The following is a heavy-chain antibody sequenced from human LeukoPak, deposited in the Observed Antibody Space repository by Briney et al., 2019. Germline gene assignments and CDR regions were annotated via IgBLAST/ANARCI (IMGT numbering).Heavy chain of an antibody. J-gene: IGHJ3*01. D-gene: IGHD5-18*01. Sequence: ASVKVSCKASGYAFAGYFIHWVRQAPGQGLEWMGRINPNSGGTDYGQKFQGRVTMTRDTSITAAYMELSRLRSDYTAVYYCARASGYSYADYWGQGTMVTVSS. V-gene: IGHV1-2*06. CDR3: ARASGYSYADY. CDR1: GYAFAGYF. CDR2: INPNSGGT.